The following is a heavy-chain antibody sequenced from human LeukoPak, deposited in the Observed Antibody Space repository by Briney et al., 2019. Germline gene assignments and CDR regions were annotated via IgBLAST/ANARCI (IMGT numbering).Heavy chain of an antibody. J-gene: IGHJ4*02. CDR1: GYTFTSYD. D-gene: IGHD6-13*01. CDR3: ARVSSSSWYDGGGYYFDY. CDR2: ISAYNGNT. V-gene: IGHV1-18*01. Sequence: ASVKVSCKASGYTFTSYDITWVRQAPGQGLEWMGWISAYNGNTNYAQKLRGRVTMTTDTSTSTAYMELRSLRSDDTAVYYCARVSSSSWYDGGGYYFDYWGQGTLVTVSS.